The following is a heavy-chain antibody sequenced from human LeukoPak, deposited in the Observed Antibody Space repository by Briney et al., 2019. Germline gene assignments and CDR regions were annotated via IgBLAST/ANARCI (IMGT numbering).Heavy chain of an antibody. CDR2: ISGVYDNI. J-gene: IGHJ6*02. Sequence: GGSLRLSCAASGLTFSDYYMTWIRQAPGRGLEWVSYISGVYDNIYYGDSVKGRFTIPRDNAKNSVYLQMSSLRADDTAVYYCARGGAHGMDVWGQGTTVTVSS. CDR1: GLTFSDYY. D-gene: IGHD1-26*01. V-gene: IGHV3-11*01. CDR3: ARGGAHGMDV.